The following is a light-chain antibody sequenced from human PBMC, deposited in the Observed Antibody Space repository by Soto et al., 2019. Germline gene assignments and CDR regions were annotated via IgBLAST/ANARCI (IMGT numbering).Light chain of an antibody. CDR2: EVT. V-gene: IGLV2-14*01. J-gene: IGLJ1*01. CDR1: SSDVGNYNY. Sequence: QSALTQPASVSGSPGQSITISCTGTSSDVGNYNYVSWYQQHPGKAPKLIIYEVTFRPSGVSNRFSGSKSGNTASLTISGLQAEDEAHYYCASYADSGARVFGTGTKVTVL. CDR3: ASYADSGARV.